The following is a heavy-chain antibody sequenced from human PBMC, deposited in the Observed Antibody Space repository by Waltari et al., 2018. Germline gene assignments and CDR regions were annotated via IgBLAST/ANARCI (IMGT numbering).Heavy chain of an antibody. Sequence: QVQLQESGPGLVKPSETLSLTCTVSGGSISSYYWTWIRQPPGKGLEWIGYIYYSGSTNYNPSLKSRVTISVDTSKNQFSLKLSSVTAADTAVYYCARDLRCSSTSCYENYYYGMDVWGQGTTVTVSS. D-gene: IGHD2-2*01. CDR2: IYYSGST. CDR1: GGSISSYY. V-gene: IGHV4-59*12. CDR3: ARDLRCSSTSCYENYYYGMDV. J-gene: IGHJ6*02.